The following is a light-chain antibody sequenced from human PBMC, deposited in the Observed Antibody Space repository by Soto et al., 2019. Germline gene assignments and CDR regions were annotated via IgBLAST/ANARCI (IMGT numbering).Light chain of an antibody. J-gene: IGKJ2*01. V-gene: IGKV3-15*01. CDR2: GAS. CDR1: QSVSSN. CDR3: QQYNNWPPYT. Sequence: EIVLTQSPGTLSLSPGERVTLSCRASQSVSSNFLAWYQQKPGQAPRLLIYGASTRATGIPARFSGSGSGTEFTLTISSLQSEDFAVYYCQQYNNWPPYTFGQGTKVDIK.